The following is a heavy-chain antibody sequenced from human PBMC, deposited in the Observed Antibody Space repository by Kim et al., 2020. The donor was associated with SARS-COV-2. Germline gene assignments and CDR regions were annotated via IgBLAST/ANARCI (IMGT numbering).Heavy chain of an antibody. Sequence: SETLSLTCTVSGGSISSGGYYWSWIRQHPGKGLEWIGYIYYSGSTYYNPSLKSRVTISADTSKNQFSLKLSSVTAADTAVYYCASQIVVVTAGAFDIWGQGTMVTVSS. V-gene: IGHV4-31*03. CDR1: GGSISSGGYY. CDR3: ASQIVVVTAGAFDI. D-gene: IGHD2-21*02. J-gene: IGHJ3*02. CDR2: IYYSGST.